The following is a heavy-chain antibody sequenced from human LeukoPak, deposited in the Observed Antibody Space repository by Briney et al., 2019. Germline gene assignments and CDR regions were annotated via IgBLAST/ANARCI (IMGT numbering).Heavy chain of an antibody. CDR3: ARVDSTQTFPFDS. Sequence: SETLSLTCAVYGGSFSGYFWSWIRQPPGKGLEWIGEISPGGSASYNPSLQSRVIISVDTSKNQFSLKVTSVTAADTAVYYCARVDSTQTFPFDSWGQGTLVTVSS. V-gene: IGHV4-34*01. D-gene: IGHD2-2*01. CDR1: GGSFSGYF. CDR2: ISPGGSA. J-gene: IGHJ4*02.